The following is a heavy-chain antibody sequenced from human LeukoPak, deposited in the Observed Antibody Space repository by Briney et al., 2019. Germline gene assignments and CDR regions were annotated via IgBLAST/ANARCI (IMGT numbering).Heavy chain of an antibody. CDR3: ARDTSIAVAGTIYGGYYYYMDV. Sequence: ASVKVSCKASGYTFTSYYMHWVRQAPGQGLEWMGIINLSGGSTSYAQKFQGRVTMTRDMSTSTVYMELSSLRSEDTAVYYCARDTSIAVAGTIYGGYYYYMDVWGKGTTVTVSS. CDR2: INLSGGST. V-gene: IGHV1-46*01. J-gene: IGHJ6*03. CDR1: GYTFTSYY. D-gene: IGHD6-19*01.